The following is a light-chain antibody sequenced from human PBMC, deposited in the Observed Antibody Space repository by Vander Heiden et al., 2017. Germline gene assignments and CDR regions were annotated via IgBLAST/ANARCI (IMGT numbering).Light chain of an antibody. CDR2: DAS. J-gene: IGKJ4*01. V-gene: IGKV1-13*02. CDR3: QQVNSYPLT. Sequence: AIQLTQSPSSLSASVGDRVTITCRASQGISSALAWYQQKPGKAPKILIYDASTLEAGVPSRFSGSGSGTYFTLTISSLQPEDFATYYCQQVNSYPLTFGGGTKVAIK. CDR1: QGISSA.